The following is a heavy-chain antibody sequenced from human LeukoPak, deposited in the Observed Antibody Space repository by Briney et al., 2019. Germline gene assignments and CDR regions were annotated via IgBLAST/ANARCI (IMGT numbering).Heavy chain of an antibody. Sequence: ASVKVSRKASGYSFTSYGINWVRQAPGQGLEWMGWISTDNGNTDYAQNLQGRVTMTTGTSTSTAYMELRSLRSDDTAVYYCARGYSYGYGPLDYWGQGTLVTVSS. D-gene: IGHD5-18*01. J-gene: IGHJ4*02. CDR2: ISTDNGNT. CDR3: ARGYSYGYGPLDY. V-gene: IGHV1-18*01. CDR1: GYSFTSYG.